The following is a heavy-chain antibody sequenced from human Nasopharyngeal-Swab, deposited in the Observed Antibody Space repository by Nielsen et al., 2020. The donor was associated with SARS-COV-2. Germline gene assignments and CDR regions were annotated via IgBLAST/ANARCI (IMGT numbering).Heavy chain of an antibody. CDR2: IIPIFGTA. D-gene: IGHD6-19*01. CDR1: GYTFTSYD. V-gene: IGHV1-69*13. CDR3: ARSSGWYVTLDY. J-gene: IGHJ4*02. Sequence: SVKVSCKASGYTFTSYDINWVRQAPGQGLEWMGGIIPIFGTANYAQKFQGRVTITADESTSTAYMELSSLRSEDTAVYYCARSSGWYVTLDYWGQGTLVTVSS.